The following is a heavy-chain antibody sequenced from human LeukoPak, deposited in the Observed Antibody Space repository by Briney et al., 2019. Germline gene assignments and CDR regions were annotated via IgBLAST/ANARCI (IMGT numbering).Heavy chain of an antibody. V-gene: IGHV6-1*01. CDR2: TYYRSKWYN. J-gene: IGHJ4*02. CDR3: ARSSNLHYFDS. CDR1: GDSVSNNSAI. Sequence: SQTLSLTCAISGDSVSNNSAIWIWIRQSPSRGLRWLGRTYYRSKWYNDYAVSVKSRITLNVDTSKNQFSLQLNSVTPEDTAVYYCARSSNLHYFDSWGQGTQVTVSS.